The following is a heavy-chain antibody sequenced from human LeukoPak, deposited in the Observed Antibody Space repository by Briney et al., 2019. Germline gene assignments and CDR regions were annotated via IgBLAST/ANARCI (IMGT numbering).Heavy chain of an antibody. CDR2: IYHSGST. CDR1: GGSISSYY. J-gene: IGHJ4*02. V-gene: IGHV4-38-2*02. D-gene: IGHD3-10*01. Sequence: SETLSLTCTVSGGSISSYYWSWIRQPPGKGLEWIGSIYHSGSTYYNPSLKSRVTISVDTSKNQFSLKLSSVTAADTAVYYCARGITMVRGVTGYFDYWGQGTLVTVSS. CDR3: ARGITMVRGVTGYFDY.